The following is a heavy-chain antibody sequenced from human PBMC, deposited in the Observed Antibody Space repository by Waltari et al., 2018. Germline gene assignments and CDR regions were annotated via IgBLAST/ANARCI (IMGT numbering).Heavy chain of an antibody. Sequence: QVQLQESGPGLVKPSETLSLTCAVSGYSLSSGSYWGWILQPPGKGLEWIGSIYHSGSTYYNPSLKSRVTISVDTSKNQFSLKLSSVTAADTDVYYCARHVRYSSSNNWFDTWGQGTLVTVSS. CDR1: GYSLSSGSY. V-gene: IGHV4-38-2*01. J-gene: IGHJ5*02. D-gene: IGHD6-6*01. CDR3: ARHVRYSSSNNWFDT. CDR2: IYHSGST.